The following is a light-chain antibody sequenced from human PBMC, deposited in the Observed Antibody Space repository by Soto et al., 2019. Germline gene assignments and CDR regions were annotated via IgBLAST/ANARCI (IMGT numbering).Light chain of an antibody. V-gene: IGKV1-5*03. J-gene: IGKJ1*01. Sequence: EIEMNQSPSAVSGSERDIFTITCRASQSISSWLAWYQQKPGKAPKLLIYTASTLKSGVPSRFSGSGSGTEFTLTISSLQPDDFATYYCQHYNSYSDAFGQGTKVDIK. CDR3: QHYNSYSDA. CDR1: QSISSW. CDR2: TAS.